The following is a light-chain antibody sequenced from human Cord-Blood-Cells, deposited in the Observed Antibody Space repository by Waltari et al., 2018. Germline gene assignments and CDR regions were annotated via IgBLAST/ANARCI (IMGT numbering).Light chain of an antibody. CDR1: SSDVGSSNL. J-gene: IGLJ2*01. Sequence: QSALTQPASVSGSPGQSITIPCPGTSSDVGSSNLVSLYQQHPGKAPQLMIYEGSKRPSGVSNRFSGSKSGNTASLTISGLQAEDEADYYCCSYAGSSTVVFGGGTKLTVL. CDR3: CSYAGSSTVV. CDR2: EGS. V-gene: IGLV2-23*01.